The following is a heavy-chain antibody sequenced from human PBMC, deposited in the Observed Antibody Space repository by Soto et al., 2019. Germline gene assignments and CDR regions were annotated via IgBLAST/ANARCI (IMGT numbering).Heavy chain of an antibody. V-gene: IGHV3-73*01. CDR2: IRSKANSYAT. CDR1: GFTFSGSA. D-gene: IGHD1-26*01. J-gene: IGHJ4*02. CDR3: SSPPERSQIAN. Sequence: GGSLRLSCAASGFTFSGSAMHWVRQASGKGLEWVGRIRSKANSYATAYAASVKGRFTISRDDSKNTAYLQMNSLKTEDTAVYFYSSPPERSQIANWGQRDPVTVSS.